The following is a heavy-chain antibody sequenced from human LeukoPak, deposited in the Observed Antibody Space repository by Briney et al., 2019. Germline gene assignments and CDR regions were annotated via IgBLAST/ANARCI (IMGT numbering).Heavy chain of an antibody. CDR2: IKQDGREK. CDR1: GFTFSSYA. CDR3: ARGGLRIAAAV. V-gene: IGHV3-7*01. Sequence: AGGSLRLSCAASGFTFSSYAMSWVRQAPGKGLEWVANIKQDGREKYYVDSVKSRFTISRDNAKNSLYLQMNSLRAEDTAVYYCARGGLRIAAAVWGQGTLVTVSS. D-gene: IGHD6-13*01. J-gene: IGHJ4*02.